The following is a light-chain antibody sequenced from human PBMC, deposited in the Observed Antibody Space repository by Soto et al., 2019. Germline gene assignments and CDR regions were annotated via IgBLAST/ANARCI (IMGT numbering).Light chain of an antibody. CDR1: SSAVGGYNY. V-gene: IGLV2-14*01. J-gene: IGLJ1*01. Sequence: QSALTQPASVSGSPGQSITISCTGTSSAVGGYNYVSWYQQHPGNAPKLMIYDVSNLPSGVSNRFSGSKSGNTASLTISGLQAEYEADYYCSSYTSSSTLLYVVGTGTKLTVL. CDR3: SSYTSSSTLLYV. CDR2: DVS.